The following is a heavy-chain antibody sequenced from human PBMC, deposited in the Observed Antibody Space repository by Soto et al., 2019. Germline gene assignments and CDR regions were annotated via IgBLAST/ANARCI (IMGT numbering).Heavy chain of an antibody. Sequence: SETLSLTCAVYGGSFSGYYWSWIRQPPGKGLEWIGEINHSGSTNYNPSLKSRVTISVDTSKNQFSLKLSSVTAADTAVYYCARHREYNLDCWGQGTLVTVSS. CDR1: GGSFSGYY. CDR2: INHSGST. CDR3: ARHREYNLDC. J-gene: IGHJ4*02. V-gene: IGHV4-34*01. D-gene: IGHD6-6*01.